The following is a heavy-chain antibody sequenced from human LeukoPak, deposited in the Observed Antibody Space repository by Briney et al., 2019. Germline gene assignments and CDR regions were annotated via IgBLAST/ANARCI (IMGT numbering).Heavy chain of an antibody. Sequence: GGSLRLSCAAPGFTFCRYWMSWVRQVPGKGLEWPASIKQDGSERYYVNSVKGRFTITRDNAKNSLYLQMNSLRGSDATPLYCSRWGTYSSSWLGTFDIWGQGTMVTVSS. CDR1: GFTFCRYW. CDR2: IKQDGSER. V-gene: IGHV3-7*01. J-gene: IGHJ3*02. D-gene: IGHD6-13*01. CDR3: SRWGTYSSSWLGTFDI.